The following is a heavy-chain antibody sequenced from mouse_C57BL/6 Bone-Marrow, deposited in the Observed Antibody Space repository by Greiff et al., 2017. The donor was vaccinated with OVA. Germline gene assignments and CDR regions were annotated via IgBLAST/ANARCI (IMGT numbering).Heavy chain of an antibody. Sequence: EVKLEESGGGLVQPGGSMKLSCVASGFTFSNYWMNWVRQSPEKGLEWVAQIRLKSDNYATHYAESVKGRFTISRDDSKSSVYLQMNNLRAEDTGIYYCKLYGSSYEGAYWGQGTLVTVSA. CDR1: GFTFSNYW. CDR3: KLYGSSYEGAY. CDR2: IRLKSDNYAT. D-gene: IGHD1-1*01. J-gene: IGHJ3*01. V-gene: IGHV6-3*01.